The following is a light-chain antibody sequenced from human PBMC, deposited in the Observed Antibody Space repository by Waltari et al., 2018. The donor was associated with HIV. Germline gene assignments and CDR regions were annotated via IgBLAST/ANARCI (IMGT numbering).Light chain of an antibody. CDR1: QSVFHSSNSNNY. CDR2: WAS. Sequence: DIVMTQSPDSLVVSLGERATIACRSSQSVFHSSNSNNYLAWYQHKPGQSPKLLLYWASTREFGVPDRFSGSGSGTDFTLTINSLRAEDAAVYYCLQYYSTPSFGQGTRLEIK. J-gene: IGKJ5*01. V-gene: IGKV4-1*01. CDR3: LQYYSTPS.